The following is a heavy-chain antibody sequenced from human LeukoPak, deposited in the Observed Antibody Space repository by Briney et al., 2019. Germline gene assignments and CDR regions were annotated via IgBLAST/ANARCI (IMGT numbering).Heavy chain of an antibody. CDR2: IAYSGST. V-gene: IGHV4-39*01. CDR1: GGSVGSSTYY. CDR3: ARLGFCTSTGCP. Sequence: SETLSLTCTVSGGSVGSSTYYWGWIRQPPGKGLEWIASIAYSGSTYNPSLKSRVTISVDTSKNQFSLKLSSVTAADTAVYYCARLGFCTSTGCPWGQGTLVTVSS. J-gene: IGHJ5*02. D-gene: IGHD2-2*01.